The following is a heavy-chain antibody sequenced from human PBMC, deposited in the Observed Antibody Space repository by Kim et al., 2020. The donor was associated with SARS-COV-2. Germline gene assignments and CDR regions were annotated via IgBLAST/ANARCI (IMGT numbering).Heavy chain of an antibody. CDR2: INWNGGST. V-gene: IGHV3-20*01. J-gene: IGHJ5*02. Sequence: GGSLRLSCAASGFTFDDYGMSWVRQAPGKGLEWVSGINWNGGSTGYADSVKRRFTISRDNAKNSLYLQMNSLRAEDTALYHCARDRGDYYGSGSYPWFDPWGQGTLVTVSS. D-gene: IGHD3-10*01. CDR1: GFTFDDYG. CDR3: ARDRGDYYGSGSYPWFDP.